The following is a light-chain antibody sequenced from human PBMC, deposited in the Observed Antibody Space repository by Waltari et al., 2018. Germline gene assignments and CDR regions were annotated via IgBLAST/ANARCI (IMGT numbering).Light chain of an antibody. J-gene: IGLJ2*01. CDR1: SSNIGAGYD. CDR2: GNS. CDR3: QSYDSSVV. V-gene: IGLV1-40*01. Sequence: QSVLTQPPSVSGAPGQRVTISCTGSSSNIGAGYDVHWYQQLPGTAPKLLIYGNSNRPSGVPDRFSGSKSGTSASLAITGLQAEDEADYYCQSYDSSVVFGGGTKLTDL.